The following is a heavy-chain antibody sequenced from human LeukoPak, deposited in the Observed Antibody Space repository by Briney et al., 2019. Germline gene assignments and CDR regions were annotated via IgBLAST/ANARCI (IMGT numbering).Heavy chain of an antibody. CDR3: VRGHYADY. V-gene: IGHV3-7*01. J-gene: IGHJ4*02. CDR1: GFAFSSYY. CDR2: IKPDGSEE. Sequence: GGSLRLSCAASGFAFSSYYMNWVRQAPGKGLEWVANIKPDGSEENYVDSVRGRFIISRDNAKNSVYLQMNSLRADDTALYYCVRGHYADYTSQGTLVTVSS.